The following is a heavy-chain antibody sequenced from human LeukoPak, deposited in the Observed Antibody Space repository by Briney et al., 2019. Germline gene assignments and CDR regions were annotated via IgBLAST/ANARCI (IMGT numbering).Heavy chain of an antibody. CDR1: GFTFSDYY. CDR3: ARDHGYYDFWSGSRPGGKYYFDY. J-gene: IGHJ4*02. CDR2: ISSSGSTI. D-gene: IGHD3-3*01. V-gene: IGHV3-11*04. Sequence: GGSLRLSCAASGFTFSDYYMSWIRQAPGKGLEWVSYISSSGSTIYYADSVKGRFTISRDNAKNSLYLQMNSLRAEDTAVYYCARDHGYYDFWSGSRPGGKYYFDYWGQGTLVTVSS.